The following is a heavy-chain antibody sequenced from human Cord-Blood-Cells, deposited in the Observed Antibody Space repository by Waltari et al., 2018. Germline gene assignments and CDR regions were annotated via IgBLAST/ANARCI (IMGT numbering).Heavy chain of an antibody. V-gene: IGHV1-69*12. CDR3: AREALEYSSSGVAFEI. CDR2: IIPIFGTA. J-gene: IGHJ3*02. Sequence: QVQLVQSGAEVKKPGSSVKVSCKASGGTFSSYAISWVRPAPGQGLEWMGGIIPIFGTATDARTFQGRVTITADDSTSTAYMALSSLRSEDTAVYYGAREALEYSSSGVAFEIWGQWTMVTVSS. CDR1: GGTFSSYA. D-gene: IGHD6-6*01.